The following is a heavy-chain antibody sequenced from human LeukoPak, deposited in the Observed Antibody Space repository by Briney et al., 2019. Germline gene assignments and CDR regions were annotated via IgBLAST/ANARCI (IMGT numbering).Heavy chain of an antibody. D-gene: IGHD2-2*01. CDR1: GYSFTTYW. CDR3: ARHFSVDSTSSHFDY. V-gene: IGHV5-51*01. Sequence: PGGSLKISCKASGYSFTTYWIGWVRQLPGKGLEWMGFIYPGESQIRYSPSFQGQVTISADKSISTAYLQWSSLKASDTAMYYSARHFSVDSTSSHFDYWGQGTWVTVSS. CDR2: IYPGESQI. J-gene: IGHJ4*02.